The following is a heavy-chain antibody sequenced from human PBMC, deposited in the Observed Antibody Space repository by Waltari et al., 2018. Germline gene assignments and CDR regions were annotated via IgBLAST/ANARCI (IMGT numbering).Heavy chain of an antibody. CDR1: GFTFGRYT. CDR2: ISRSTSDI. Sequence: EVQLVESGGGLVKPGGSLRLSWAASGFTFGRYTLNWVRQAPGKGLEWLSSISRSTSDIYYADSVKGRFTISRDHAKNSLYLQMNSLRAEDTAVYYCARADCSTTSCYSHAFDIWGQGTMVTVSS. CDR3: ARADCSTTSCYSHAFDI. V-gene: IGHV3-21*01. D-gene: IGHD2-2*02. J-gene: IGHJ3*02.